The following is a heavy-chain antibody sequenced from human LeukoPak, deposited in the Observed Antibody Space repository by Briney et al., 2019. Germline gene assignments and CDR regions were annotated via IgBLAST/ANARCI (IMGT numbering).Heavy chain of an antibody. CDR3: AKDQGGGAGTFYFDY. Sequence: PGGSLRLSCAASEFTISSYAMSWVRQAPGKGLEWVSAISGSGGSTYYADSVKGRFTISRDNSKNTLYLQMNSLRAEDTAAYYCAKDQGGGAGTFYFDYWGQGTLVTVSS. V-gene: IGHV3-23*01. CDR1: EFTISSYA. CDR2: ISGSGGST. D-gene: IGHD6-19*01. J-gene: IGHJ4*02.